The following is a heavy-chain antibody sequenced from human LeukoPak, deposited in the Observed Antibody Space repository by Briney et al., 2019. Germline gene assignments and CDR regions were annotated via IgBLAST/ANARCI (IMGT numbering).Heavy chain of an antibody. CDR2: SSAYNGNT. CDR3: ARAGYWTTVVTPGDY. J-gene: IGHJ4*02. Sequence: ASVTVSCKSSGYTFTSYGISWVRLAPAQGLEWMGWSSAYNGNTNYAQKLQGRVTMTTATSTSTAYMELRSPRSDDTAVYYCARAGYWTTVVTPGDYWGQGTLVTVSS. V-gene: IGHV1-18*01. CDR1: GYTFTSYG. D-gene: IGHD4-23*01.